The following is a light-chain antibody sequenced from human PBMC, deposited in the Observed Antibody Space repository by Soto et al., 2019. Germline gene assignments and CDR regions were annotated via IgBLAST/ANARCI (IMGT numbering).Light chain of an antibody. Sequence: DIQLTQSPSVLSASVGDRVTITCRASQGIGVYLAWYQQIPGKAPKLLIYAASTLQSGVPSRFSGSGSGTDFTLTISSLQPEDFATYYCQQLNSYPRTFGQGTKLEVK. J-gene: IGKJ2*01. V-gene: IGKV1-9*01. CDR2: AAS. CDR3: QQLNSYPRT. CDR1: QGIGVY.